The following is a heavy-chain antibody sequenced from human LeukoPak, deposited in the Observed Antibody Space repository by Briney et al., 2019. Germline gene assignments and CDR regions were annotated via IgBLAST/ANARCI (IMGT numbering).Heavy chain of an antibody. V-gene: IGHV4-59*08. J-gene: IGHJ4*02. Sequence: PSETLSLTCTVSGGSISSYYWSWIRQPPGKGLEWIGYIYYSGSTNYNPSLKSRVTISVDTSKNQFSLKLSSVTAADTAVYYCAKWGPYCSSNYCPALDYWGQGALVTVSS. CDR1: GGSISSYY. CDR3: AKWGPYCSSNYCPALDY. CDR2: IYYSGST. D-gene: IGHD2-2*01.